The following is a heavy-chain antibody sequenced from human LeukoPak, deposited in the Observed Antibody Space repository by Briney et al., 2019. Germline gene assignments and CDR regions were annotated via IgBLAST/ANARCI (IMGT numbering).Heavy chain of an antibody. CDR1: GGSFSGYY. J-gene: IGHJ4*02. D-gene: IGHD3-10*01. Sequence: PSETLSLTCAVYGGSFSGYYWSWIRQPPGKGLEWIGEINHSGSTNYNPSLKSRVTLSVDTSKNQFSLKLSSVTAADTAVYYCARELGYYGSGSYFDYWGQGTLVTVSS. CDR3: ARELGYYGSGSYFDY. CDR2: INHSGST. V-gene: IGHV4-34*01.